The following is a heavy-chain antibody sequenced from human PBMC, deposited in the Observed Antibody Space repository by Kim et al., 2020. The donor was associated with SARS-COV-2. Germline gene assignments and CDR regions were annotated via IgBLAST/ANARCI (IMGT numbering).Heavy chain of an antibody. CDR3: AHRPDSQYSSRWYDPYYGMDV. CDR1: GFSLRTSGVG. V-gene: IGHV2-5*02. Sequence: SGPTLVNPTQTLTLTCTFSGFSLRTSGVGVGWIRQPPGKALEWLALIYWDDDKRYSPSLKSRLTITKDTSKNQVVLTMTNMDPVDTATYYCAHRPDSQYSSRWYDPYYGMDVWGQGTTVTVSS. CDR2: IYWDDDK. D-gene: IGHD6-13*01. J-gene: IGHJ6*02.